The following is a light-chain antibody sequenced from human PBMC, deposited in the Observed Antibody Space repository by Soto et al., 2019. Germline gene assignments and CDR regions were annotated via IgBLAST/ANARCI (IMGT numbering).Light chain of an antibody. CDR2: KAT. CDR3: QQANSFPLT. V-gene: IGKV1-5*03. Sequence: DIQMTQSPSTLSASVGDRVTITCRASQSITTWLAWYQQKPGKAPKLLIYKATNLQSGVPSRFSGSGSGTEFSLTISSLQPDDFATYYCQQANSFPLTFGGGTKVEIK. CDR1: QSITTW. J-gene: IGKJ4*01.